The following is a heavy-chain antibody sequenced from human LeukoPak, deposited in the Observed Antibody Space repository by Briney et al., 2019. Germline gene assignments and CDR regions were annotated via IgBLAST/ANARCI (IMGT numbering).Heavy chain of an antibody. CDR1: GGTFSSYA. V-gene: IGHV1-69*13. CDR3: ARGRIAAENWFDP. Sequence: ASVTVSCKASGGTFSSYAISWVRQAPGQGLEWMGGIIPIFGTANYAQKFQGRVTITADESTSTAYMELSSLRSEDTAVYYCARGRIAAENWFDPWGQGTLVTVSS. D-gene: IGHD6-13*01. J-gene: IGHJ5*02. CDR2: IIPIFGTA.